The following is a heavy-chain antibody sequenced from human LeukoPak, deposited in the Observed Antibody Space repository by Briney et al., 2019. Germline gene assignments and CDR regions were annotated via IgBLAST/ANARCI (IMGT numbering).Heavy chain of an antibody. CDR2: IYSCGST. CDR1: GFMFSSNW. V-gene: IGHV3-53*01. CDR3: AKALGPGSNYFDY. J-gene: IGHJ4*02. D-gene: IGHD3-16*01. Sequence: GGSLRLSCAASGFMFSSNWMSWVRQAPGKGLEWVSVIYSCGSTYYADSVKGRFTISRDNSKNTLYLQMNSLRAEDTAVYYCAKALGPGSNYFDYWGQGTLVTVSS.